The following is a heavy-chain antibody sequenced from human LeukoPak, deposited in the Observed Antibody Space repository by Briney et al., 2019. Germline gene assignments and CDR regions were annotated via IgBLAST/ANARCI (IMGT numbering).Heavy chain of an antibody. V-gene: IGHV4-30-2*01. J-gene: IGHJ6*03. Sequence: PSETLSLTCTVSGGSISSGGYYWSWIRQPPGKGLEWIGYINHSGSTNYNPSLKSRVTISVDTSKNQFSLKLSSVTAADTAVYYCARQALDCSSTSCSPRYYYYYYMDVWGKGTTVTVSS. CDR1: GGSISSGGYY. CDR3: ARQALDCSSTSCSPRYYYYYYMDV. CDR2: INHSGST. D-gene: IGHD2-2*01.